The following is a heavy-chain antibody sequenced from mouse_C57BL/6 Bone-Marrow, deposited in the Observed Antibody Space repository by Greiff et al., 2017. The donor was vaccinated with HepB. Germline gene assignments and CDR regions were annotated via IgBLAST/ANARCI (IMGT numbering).Heavy chain of an antibody. V-gene: IGHV1-50*01. D-gene: IGHD5-1-1*01. CDR1: GYTFTSYW. J-gene: IGHJ4*01. CDR2: IDPSDSYT. CDR3: AREPRYPYYAMDY. Sequence: VQLQQPGAELVKPGASVKLSCKASGYTFTSYWMQWVKQRPGQGLEWIGEIDPSDSYTNYNQKFKGKATLTVDTSSSTAYMQLSSLTSEDSAVYYCAREPRYPYYAMDYWGQGTSVTVSS.